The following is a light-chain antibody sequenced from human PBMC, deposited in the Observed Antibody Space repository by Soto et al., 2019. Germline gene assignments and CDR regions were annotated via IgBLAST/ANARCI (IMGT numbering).Light chain of an antibody. CDR3: QQYNSYSPT. Sequence: DIPMTQSPSTLSASVGDRVTITCRASQSISSWLAWYQQKPGNAPKLLIYDASRLESGVPSRFSGSGSGTEFTLTISSLQPDDFATYYCQQYNSYSPTFGQGTKLEIK. CDR1: QSISSW. J-gene: IGKJ2*01. V-gene: IGKV1-5*01. CDR2: DAS.